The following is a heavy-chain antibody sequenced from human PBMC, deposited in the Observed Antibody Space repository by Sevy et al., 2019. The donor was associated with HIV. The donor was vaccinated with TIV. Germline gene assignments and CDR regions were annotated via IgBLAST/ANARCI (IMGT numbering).Heavy chain of an antibody. CDR1: GFTFSSYA. J-gene: IGHJ2*01. Sequence: GGSLRLSCAASGFTFSSYAMSWVRQAPGKGLEWVSAISGSGGSTYYADSVKGRFTISRDNSKNTLYLQMNSLRAEDTAVYYCAKDTRRNLGSHWYFDLWGRGTLVTVSS. CDR2: ISGSGGST. D-gene: IGHD1-1*01. V-gene: IGHV3-23*01. CDR3: AKDTRRNLGSHWYFDL.